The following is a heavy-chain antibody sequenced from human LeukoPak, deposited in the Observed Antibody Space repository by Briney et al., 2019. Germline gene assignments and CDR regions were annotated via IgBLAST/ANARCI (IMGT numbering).Heavy chain of an antibody. CDR3: ARDRSYYYMDV. J-gene: IGHJ6*03. CDR1: GFTFSNYW. V-gene: IGHV3-48*01. Sequence: PGGSLRLSCAASGFTFSNYWMNWVRQAPGKGLEWVSYISSSSSAIYYADSVKGRFTISRDNAKNSLYLQMNSLRAEDTAVYYCARDRSYYYMDVWGKGTTVTVSS. CDR2: ISSSSSAI.